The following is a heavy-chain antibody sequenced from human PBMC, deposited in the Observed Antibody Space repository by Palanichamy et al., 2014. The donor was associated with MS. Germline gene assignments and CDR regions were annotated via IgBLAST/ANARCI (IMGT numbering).Heavy chain of an antibody. V-gene: IGHV3-30-3*01. D-gene: IGHD3-16*01. J-gene: IGHJ6*02. CDR3: AREDMITFGGAVTNYYYYGFDV. CDR1: GFTFSNYD. Sequence: QVQMVESGGGVVQPGRSLRLSCEASGFTFSNYDIHWVRQAPGKGLEWVTFISSDGSNKYHADSVKGRFTISRDNSKNTVFLHMNSLRMEDTAVYYCAREDMITFGGAVTNYYYYGFDVWGQGTTVTVSS. CDR2: ISSDGSNK.